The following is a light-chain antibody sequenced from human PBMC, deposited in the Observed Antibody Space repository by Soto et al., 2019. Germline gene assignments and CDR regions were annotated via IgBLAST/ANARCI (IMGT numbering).Light chain of an antibody. CDR3: QQYNDWPRT. Sequence: EIVLTQSPDTLSLSPGESATLSCLASQSISTYLAWYQQKPGQPPRLLIYDASYRASGSPDRFSASGSATEFTLTISSLLSEDFAVYYCQQYNDWPRTFGQGTKVDIK. J-gene: IGKJ1*01. CDR2: DAS. V-gene: IGKV3-15*01. CDR1: QSISTY.